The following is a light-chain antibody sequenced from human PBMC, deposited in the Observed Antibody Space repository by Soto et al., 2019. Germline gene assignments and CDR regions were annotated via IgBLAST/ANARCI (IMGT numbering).Light chain of an antibody. CDR2: GTS. CDR3: QRYGSSRT. CDR1: QSAGNTF. Sequence: EIELTQSPGTLSLSPGKRATLSCRASQSAGNTFLAWYQQKPGQAPRLLIYGTSSRATGIPERFSGSGSGTESTLTSDRVEHEDFAVYYCQRYGSSRTFGQGTKVEV. V-gene: IGKV3-20*01. J-gene: IGKJ1*01.